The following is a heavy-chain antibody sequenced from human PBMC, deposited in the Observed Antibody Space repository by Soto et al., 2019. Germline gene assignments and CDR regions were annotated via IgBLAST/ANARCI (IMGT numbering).Heavy chain of an antibody. V-gene: IGHV1-2*02. CDR1: GYTFTGYY. J-gene: IGHJ5*02. D-gene: IGHD2-15*01. CDR2: INPNSGGT. Sequence: ASVKVSCKASGYTFTGYYMHWVRQAPGQGLEWMGWINPNSGGTNYAQKFQGRVTMTRDTSTDTAYMELSSLRSEDTAVYYCATGDCSGGSCYDGYWFDPWGQGTLVTVSS. CDR3: ATGDCSGGSCYDGYWFDP.